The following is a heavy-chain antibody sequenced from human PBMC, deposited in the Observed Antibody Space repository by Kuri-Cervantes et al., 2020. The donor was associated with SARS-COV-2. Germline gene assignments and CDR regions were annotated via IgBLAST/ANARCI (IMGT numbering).Heavy chain of an antibody. CDR1: GYSLSSGYY. CDR2: IYHSGST. V-gene: IGHV4-38-2*02. J-gene: IGHJ3*02. CDR3: AREGGSRYHDAFDI. Sequence: SCTGSGYSLSSGYYWGWIRQPPGKGLEWIGSIYHSGSTYYNPSLKSRVTISVDTSKNQFSLKLSFVTAADTAVYYCAREGGSRYHDAFDIWGQGTMVTVSS. D-gene: IGHD2-15*01.